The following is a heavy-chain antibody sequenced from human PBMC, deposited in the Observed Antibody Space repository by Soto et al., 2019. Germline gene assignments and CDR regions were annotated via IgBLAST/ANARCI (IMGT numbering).Heavy chain of an antibody. J-gene: IGHJ6*02. CDR3: ARESGYGYYYGMDV. V-gene: IGHV3-33*01. D-gene: IGHD5-12*01. CDR2: IWYDGSNK. CDR1: GFTFSSYG. Sequence: QVQLVESGGGVVQPGRSLRLSCAASGFTFSSYGMHWVRQAPGKGLEWVAVIWYDGSNKYYADSVKGRFTISRDNSKNPLYLQMNSLRAEDTAVYYCARESGYGYYYGMDVWGQGTTVTVSS.